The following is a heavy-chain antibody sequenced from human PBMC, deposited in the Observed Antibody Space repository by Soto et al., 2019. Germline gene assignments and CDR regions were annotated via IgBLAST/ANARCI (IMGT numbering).Heavy chain of an antibody. CDR3: ARVSRDYEYFDY. J-gene: IGHJ4*02. CDR2: LYFTGTT. V-gene: IGHV4-4*07. D-gene: IGHD3-16*01. CDR1: GASLSSHY. Sequence: QVQLQESGPGLVKPSETLSLTCTVSGASLSSHYWIWIRQTAGKGLEWIGRLYFTGTTIYNPSLKSRVTMSVDRSKNQFSLNLTSVTAADAAVYYCARVSRDYEYFDYWGQGRLVSVSP.